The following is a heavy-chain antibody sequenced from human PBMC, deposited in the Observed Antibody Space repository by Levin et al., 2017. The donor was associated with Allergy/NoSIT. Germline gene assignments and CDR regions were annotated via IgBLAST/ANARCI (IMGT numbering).Heavy chain of an antibody. CDR2: INHSGST. J-gene: IGHJ6*03. CDR1: GGSFSGYY. D-gene: IGHD2-15*01. V-gene: IGHV4-34*01. Sequence: PSETLSLTCAVYGGSFSGYYWSWIRQPPGKGLEWIGEINHSGSTNYNPSLKSRVTISVDTSKNQFSLKLSSVTAADTAVYYCARGTYCSGGSCREGYYYYYMDVWGKGTTVTVSS. CDR3: ARGTYCSGGSCREGYYYYYMDV.